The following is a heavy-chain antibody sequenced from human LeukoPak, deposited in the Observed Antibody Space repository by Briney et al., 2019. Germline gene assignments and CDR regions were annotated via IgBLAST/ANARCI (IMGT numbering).Heavy chain of an antibody. Sequence: GASVTVSCKPSRYTFTGFYIHWVRQAPGQGLEWMGWINPNTGDTNYAQTFQGRVSMTRDPSITTAYMELSRLRSDDTAIYYCARDPLLTGYYWPYYFDYWGQGTLVTVSS. CDR2: INPNTGDT. V-gene: IGHV1-2*02. J-gene: IGHJ4*02. CDR3: ARDPLLTGYYWPYYFDY. D-gene: IGHD3-9*01. CDR1: RYTFTGFY.